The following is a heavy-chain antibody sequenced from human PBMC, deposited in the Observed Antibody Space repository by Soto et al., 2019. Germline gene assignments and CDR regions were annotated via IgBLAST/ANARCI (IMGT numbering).Heavy chain of an antibody. CDR3: ARMETGRVVTRPNWLDP. CDR1: GYSFTGYA. CDR2: INTGNGNT. D-gene: IGHD2-21*02. Sequence: QVQLVQSGAEVKKPGASVKVSCKASGYSFTGYAMHWVRQAPGQSLEWMGWINTGNGNTKCSQNFQGRVTITRDTSASTAYMELRSLILEDTAVYYCARMETGRVVTRPNWLDPWGKGTLVTVSS. J-gene: IGHJ5*02. V-gene: IGHV1-3*04.